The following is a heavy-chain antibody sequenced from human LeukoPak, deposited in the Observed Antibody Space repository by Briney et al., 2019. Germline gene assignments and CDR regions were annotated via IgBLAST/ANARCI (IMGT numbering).Heavy chain of an antibody. J-gene: IGHJ5*01. V-gene: IGHV5-10-1*01. CDR1: GYSFTRYW. Sequence: GESLKISCKGSGYSFTRYWIGWVRQMPGKGLEWMGRIDPSDSYTNYSPSFQGHVTISADKSISTAYLQWSSLKASDTAMYYCARDTTGWFDYWGQGTLVTVSS. D-gene: IGHD1-1*01. CDR3: ARDTTGWFDY. CDR2: IDPSDSYT.